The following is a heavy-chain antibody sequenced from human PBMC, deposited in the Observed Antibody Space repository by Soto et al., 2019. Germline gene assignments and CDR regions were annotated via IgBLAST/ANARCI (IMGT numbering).Heavy chain of an antibody. CDR1: GGSISSSSYY. J-gene: IGHJ6*04. Sequence: SETLSLTCTVSGGSISSSSYYWGWIRQPPGKGLEWIGSIYYSGSTYYNPSLKSRVTISVDTSKNQFSLKLSSVTAADTAVYYCASPFNYDFWSGYSRYGMDVWGTAPT. CDR3: ASPFNYDFWSGYSRYGMDV. CDR2: IYYSGST. D-gene: IGHD3-3*01. V-gene: IGHV4-39*01.